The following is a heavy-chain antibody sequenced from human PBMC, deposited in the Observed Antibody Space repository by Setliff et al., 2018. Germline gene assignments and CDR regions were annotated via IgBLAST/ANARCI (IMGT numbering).Heavy chain of an antibody. CDR1: GFSISSGYY. Sequence: NPSETLSLTCAVSGFSISSGYYWGLIRQPPGKGLEWIGSIFYSGRTFYNPSLKSRVTISVDTSKNQFSLTLSSVTAADTAVYYCARLPNYVWGSPVDYWGQGTLVTVSS. J-gene: IGHJ4*02. CDR2: IFYSGRT. D-gene: IGHD3-16*01. CDR3: ARLPNYVWGSPVDY. V-gene: IGHV4-38-2*01.